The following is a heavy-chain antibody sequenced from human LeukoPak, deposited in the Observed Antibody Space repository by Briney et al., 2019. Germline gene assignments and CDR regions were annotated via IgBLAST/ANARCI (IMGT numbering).Heavy chain of an antibody. CDR2: IIPIFGTA. CDR1: GGTFSSYA. V-gene: IGHV1-69*05. CDR3: ARMSIAAHPGDY. J-gene: IGHJ4*02. Sequence: SVKVSSKASGGTFSSYAISWVRQAPGQGLEWMGGIIPIFGTANYAQKFQGRVTITTDESTSTAYMELSSLRSEDTAVYYCARMSIAAHPGDYWGQGTLVTVSS. D-gene: IGHD6-6*01.